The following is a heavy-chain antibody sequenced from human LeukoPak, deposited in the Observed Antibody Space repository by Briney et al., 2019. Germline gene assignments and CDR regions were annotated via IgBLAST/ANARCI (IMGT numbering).Heavy chain of an antibody. V-gene: IGHV4-39*01. CDR3: ARHLYSSSMYGWFDP. D-gene: IGHD6-13*01. CDR2: IYYSGST. CDR1: GGSISSSSYS. Sequence: PSETLSLTCTVSGGSISSSSYSWGWIRQPPGKGLEWIGSIYYSGSTYYNPSLKSRVTISVDTSKNQFSLKLSSVTAADTAVYYCARHLYSSSMYGWFDPWGQGTPVTVSS. J-gene: IGHJ5*02.